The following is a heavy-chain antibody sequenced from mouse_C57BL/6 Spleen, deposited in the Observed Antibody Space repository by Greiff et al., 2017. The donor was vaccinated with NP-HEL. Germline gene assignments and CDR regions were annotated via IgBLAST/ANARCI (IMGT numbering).Heavy chain of an antibody. CDR3: THITTVVAT. V-gene: IGHV1-15*01. D-gene: IGHD1-1*01. Sequence: QVQLQQSGAELVRPGASVTLSCKASGYTFTDYEMHWVKQTPVHGLEWIGAIDPETGGTAYNQKFKGKAILTADKSSSTAYMELRSLTSEDSAVYYCTHITTVVATWGQVTTLTVSS. J-gene: IGHJ2*01. CDR2: IDPETGGT. CDR1: GYTFTDYE.